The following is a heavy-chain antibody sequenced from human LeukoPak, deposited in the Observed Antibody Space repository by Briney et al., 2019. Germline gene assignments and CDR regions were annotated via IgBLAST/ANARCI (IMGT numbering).Heavy chain of an antibody. D-gene: IGHD3-22*01. J-gene: IGHJ4*02. CDR1: GFTFSDYY. Sequence: PGGSLRLSCAASGFTFSDYYMSWIRQAPGKGLEWVSYISISSSYTKYADSVKGRFTICRDNAKKSLYLQMNSLRADDSTVYYCARDRAPSGFYLGDFYYWGQGALVTVSS. CDR2: ISISSSYT. CDR3: ARDRAPSGFYLGDFYY. V-gene: IGHV3-11*05.